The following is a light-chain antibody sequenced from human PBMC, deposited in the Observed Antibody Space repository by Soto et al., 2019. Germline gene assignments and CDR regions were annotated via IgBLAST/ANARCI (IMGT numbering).Light chain of an antibody. CDR1: SRDVGYYDY. CDR2: EVN. CDR3: CSYTTSSTDV. V-gene: IGLV2-8*01. Sequence: QSALTQPPSASGSPGQSVTISCTGTSRDVGYYDYVSWYQQYPGGAPKLMVFEVNKRPSGVPDRFSGSKSGNTASLTVSGLQAEDEADYYCCSYTTSSTDVFGTGTKLTVL. J-gene: IGLJ1*01.